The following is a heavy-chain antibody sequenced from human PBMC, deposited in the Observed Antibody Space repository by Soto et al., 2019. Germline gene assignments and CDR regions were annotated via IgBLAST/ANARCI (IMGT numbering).Heavy chain of an antibody. J-gene: IGHJ4*02. CDR1: GFTVSNNY. CDR2: IYSGGST. V-gene: IGHV3-53*04. CDR3: ARDRPYCSGGSCYSFDY. Sequence: GGYLRLFFASSGFTVSNNYMSWFRQAPGKGQELVSVIYSGGSTYYADSVKGRFTISRHNSKNTLYLQMNSLRGEDTAVYYCARDRPYCSGGSCYSFDYWGQGTLVTVSS. D-gene: IGHD2-15*01.